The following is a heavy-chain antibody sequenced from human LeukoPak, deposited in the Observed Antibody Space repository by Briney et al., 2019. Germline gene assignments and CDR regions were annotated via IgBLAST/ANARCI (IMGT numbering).Heavy chain of an antibody. Sequence: GGSLRLSCAASGFTFSSYAMSWVRQAPGKGLEWVSAISGSGGSTYSADSVKGRFTISRDNSKNTLYLQMNSLRAEDTAVYYCAKGWLVATKPQFDPWGQGTLVTVSS. D-gene: IGHD5-12*01. CDR3: AKGWLVATKPQFDP. V-gene: IGHV3-23*01. CDR1: GFTFSSYA. J-gene: IGHJ5*02. CDR2: ISGSGGST.